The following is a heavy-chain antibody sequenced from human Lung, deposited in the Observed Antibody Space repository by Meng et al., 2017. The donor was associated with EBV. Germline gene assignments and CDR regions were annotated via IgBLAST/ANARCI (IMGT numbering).Heavy chain of an antibody. CDR3: ARGFVKYTVTRVGNWFDP. J-gene: IGHJ5*02. D-gene: IGHD4-17*01. CDR2: INHSGST. CDR1: GGSYSGCY. V-gene: IGHV4-34*01. Sequence: QVQLQTWGAGLLKASEALSLSCAGYGGSYSGCYLGWIRQPPGKGLEWIGEINHSGSTNYNPSLKSRVTISVDTSKNQFSLKLSSVTAADTAVYYCARGFVKYTVTRVGNWFDPWGQGTLVTVSS.